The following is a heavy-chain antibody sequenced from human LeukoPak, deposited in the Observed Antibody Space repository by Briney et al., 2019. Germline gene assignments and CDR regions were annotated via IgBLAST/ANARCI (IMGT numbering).Heavy chain of an antibody. Sequence: GGSLRLSCAASGFTVSANYMTWVRQAPGKGLEWVSVIFRNGNTYYADSVKGRFTISRDNSKNTLFLQMNSLRAEDTAVYYCAKDWHNHYFGRFDPWGQGTLVTVSS. J-gene: IGHJ5*02. CDR1: GFTVSANY. D-gene: IGHD2/OR15-2a*01. CDR2: IFRNGNT. CDR3: AKDWHNHYFGRFDP. V-gene: IGHV3-53*01.